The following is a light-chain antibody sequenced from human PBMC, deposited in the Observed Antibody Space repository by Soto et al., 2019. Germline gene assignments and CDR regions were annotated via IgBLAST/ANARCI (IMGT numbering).Light chain of an antibody. V-gene: IGKV1-12*01. CDR1: QGIGSW. Sequence: DILMTQSPSSVSASVLDRVPITSRASQGIGSWLGWYQQKPGKAPKLLIYDAATLQSGVPSRFSGSGSGTDFSLTISSLQPEDFATYYCQQGNSFPLTFGGGTKVDIK. CDR3: QQGNSFPLT. CDR2: DAA. J-gene: IGKJ4*01.